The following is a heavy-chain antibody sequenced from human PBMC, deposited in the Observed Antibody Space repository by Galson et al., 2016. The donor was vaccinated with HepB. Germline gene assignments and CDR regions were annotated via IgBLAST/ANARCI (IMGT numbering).Heavy chain of an antibody. V-gene: IGHV3-48*04. CDR3: ARAILMATSRVAFDY. Sequence: SLRLSCAASGFTFSSYSMSWVRQAPGKGLQWVSYISSSGITIYYVDSVKGRFTISRDNAKNSLFLQMSSLRGDDTAVYYCARAILMATSRVAFDYWGQGALVTVSS. CDR2: ISSSGITI. CDR1: GFTFSSYS. D-gene: IGHD5-24*01. J-gene: IGHJ4*02.